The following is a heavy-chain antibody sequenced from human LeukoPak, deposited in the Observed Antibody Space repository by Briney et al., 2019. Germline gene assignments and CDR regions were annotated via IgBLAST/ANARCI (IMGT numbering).Heavy chain of an antibody. V-gene: IGHV3-74*01. Sequence: PGGSLRLSCAASGFTFSSYWMHWVRQAPGKGLVWVSRINTDGSSTTYADSVKGRFTISRDNAKNTLYLQMNSLRADDTAVYYCAKAGYYDSSGYFTFDYWGQGTLVTVSS. CDR2: INTDGSST. CDR1: GFTFSSYW. J-gene: IGHJ4*02. D-gene: IGHD3-22*01. CDR3: AKAGYYDSSGYFTFDY.